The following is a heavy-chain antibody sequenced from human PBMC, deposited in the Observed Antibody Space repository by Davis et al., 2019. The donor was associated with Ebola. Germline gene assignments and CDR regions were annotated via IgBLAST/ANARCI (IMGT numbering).Heavy chain of an antibody. D-gene: IGHD1-26*01. J-gene: IGHJ4*02. CDR1: GGTFSSYA. CDR2: IIPIFGTA. V-gene: IGHV1-69*06. CDR3: ARGGSYREFDY. Sequence: AASVKVSCKASGGTFSSYAISWVRQAPGQGLEWMGGIIPIFGTANYAQKFQGRVTITADKSTSTAYMELSSLRSEDTAVYYCARGGSYREFDYWGQGTLVTVSS.